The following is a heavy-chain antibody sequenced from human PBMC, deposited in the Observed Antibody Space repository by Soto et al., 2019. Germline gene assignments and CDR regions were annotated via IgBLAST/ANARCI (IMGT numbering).Heavy chain of an antibody. CDR2: IYYSGST. D-gene: IGHD6-6*01. Sequence: SETLSLTCTVSGGSISSSSYYWGWIRQPPGKGLEWIGSIYYSGSTYYNPSLKSRVTISVDTSKNQFSLKLSSMTAADTAVYYCARLRAIAARREPDYWGQGTLVTVSS. CDR3: ARLRAIAARREPDY. V-gene: IGHV4-39*01. CDR1: GGSISSSSYY. J-gene: IGHJ4*02.